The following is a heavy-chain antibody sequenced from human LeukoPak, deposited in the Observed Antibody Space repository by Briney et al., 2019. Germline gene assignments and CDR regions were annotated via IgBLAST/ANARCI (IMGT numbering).Heavy chain of an antibody. J-gene: IGHJ6*03. CDR2: IREDGSEK. CDR3: ARLNYDFWSGVWEGYYMDV. V-gene: IGHV3-7*01. CDR1: EFTFSSYA. Sequence: GGSLRLSCAASEFTFSSYAMTWVRQAPGKGLEWVANIREDGSEKYYVDSVKGRFTVSRGNAKNSLYLQVNSLRAEDTAVYYCARLNYDFWSGVWEGYYMDVWGKGTTVTVSS. D-gene: IGHD3-3*01.